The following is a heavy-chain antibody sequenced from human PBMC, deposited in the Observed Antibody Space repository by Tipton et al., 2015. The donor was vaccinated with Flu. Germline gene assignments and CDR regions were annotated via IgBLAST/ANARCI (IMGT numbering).Heavy chain of an antibody. CDR2: IYNTVYT. Sequence: TLSLTCIVSNGSLSSYYWNWIRQSPGKGLEWIGYIYNTVYTKYNPSLKSRVAISVDTSKNQFSLRLSSVTAADTAVYFCARDPSLGMPEYFDSWGQGTLVTFSS. V-gene: IGHV4-59*01. CDR1: NGSLSSYY. CDR3: ARDPSLGMPEYFDS. D-gene: IGHD2-2*01. J-gene: IGHJ4*02.